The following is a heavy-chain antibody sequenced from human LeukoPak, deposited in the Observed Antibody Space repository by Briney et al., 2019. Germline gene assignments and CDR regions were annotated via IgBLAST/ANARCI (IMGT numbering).Heavy chain of an antibody. V-gene: IGHV3-23*01. J-gene: IGHJ4*02. CDR3: AKGSGVVVVAAITFDY. D-gene: IGHD2-15*01. Sequence: GGSLRLSCAASGFTFSSYAMSWVRQAPGKGLEWVSAISGSGGSTYYADSVKGRFTISRDNSKNTLYLQMNSLRAEDTAVYYCAKGSGVVVVAAITFDYWGQGTLVTVSS. CDR1: GFTFSSYA. CDR2: ISGSGGST.